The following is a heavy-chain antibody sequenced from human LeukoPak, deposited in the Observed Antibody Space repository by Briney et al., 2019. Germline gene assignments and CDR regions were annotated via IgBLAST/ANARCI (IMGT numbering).Heavy chain of an antibody. CDR1: GFTFSSYA. CDR2: ISYDGSNK. V-gene: IGHV3-30-3*01. CDR3: ARDGAMADCSSTSCSFDY. D-gene: IGHD2-2*01. J-gene: IGHJ4*02. Sequence: GGSLRLSCAASGFTFSSYAMHWVRQAPGKGLEWVAVISYDGSNKYYADSVKGRFTISRDNSKNTPYLQMNSLRAEDTAVYYCARDGAMADCSSTSCSFDYWGQGTLVTVSS.